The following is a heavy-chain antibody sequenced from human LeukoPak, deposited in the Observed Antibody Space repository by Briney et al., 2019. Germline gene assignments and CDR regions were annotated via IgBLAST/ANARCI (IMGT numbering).Heavy chain of an antibody. CDR2: IHSSGST. Sequence: SETLSLACTVSGGSITSYYWMWIRQPPGKGLEWIGYIHSSGSTNYNPSLKSRVTMSVDTSKNQFSLKLSSVTAADTAVYYCARDKRDYMDVWGKGTTVTISS. J-gene: IGHJ6*03. V-gene: IGHV4-4*08. CDR3: ARDKRDYMDV. CDR1: GGSITSYY.